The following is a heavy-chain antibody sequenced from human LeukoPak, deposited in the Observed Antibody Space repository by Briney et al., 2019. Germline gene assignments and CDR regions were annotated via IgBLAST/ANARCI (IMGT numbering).Heavy chain of an antibody. V-gene: IGHV3-21*01. Sequence: PGGSLGLSRAASGFTFSSYSINGAPRPPGRGLEWVSSISSSSSYIYYADSVKGRFTISRDNAKNSLYLQMNSLRAEDTAVYYCAREAYYGSGRTWDVWGKGTTVTVSS. CDR1: GFTFSSYS. D-gene: IGHD3-10*01. CDR2: ISSSSSYI. CDR3: AREAYYGSGRTWDV. J-gene: IGHJ6*04.